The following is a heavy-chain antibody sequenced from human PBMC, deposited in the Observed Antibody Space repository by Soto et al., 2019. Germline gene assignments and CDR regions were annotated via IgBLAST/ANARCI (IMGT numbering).Heavy chain of an antibody. V-gene: IGHV4-59*01. CDR3: ARAFAGFGAYWYFDL. D-gene: IGHD3-16*01. J-gene: IGHJ2*01. CDR2: IYYSGST. Sequence: SETLSLTCTVSGGSLSNYYWSWIRQPPGKGLEWIGYIYYSGSTHYNPSLKSRVTMSLDTSKTQFSLTLRSVTAADTAVYYCARAFAGFGAYWYFDLWGRGPLVT. CDR1: GGSLSNYY.